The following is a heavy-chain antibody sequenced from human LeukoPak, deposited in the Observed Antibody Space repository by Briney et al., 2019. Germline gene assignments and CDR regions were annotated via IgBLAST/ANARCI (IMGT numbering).Heavy chain of an antibody. CDR1: GYTFTSYY. CDR3: ARGPRSRYFDY. D-gene: IGHD5-24*01. Sequence: ASVTVSCTASGYTFTSYYMHWVRQAPGQGLEWMGIINPSGGSTSYAQKFQGRVTMTRDTSTSTVYMELSSLRSEDTAVYYCARGPRSRYFDYWGQGTLVTVSS. V-gene: IGHV1-46*01. J-gene: IGHJ4*02. CDR2: INPSGGST.